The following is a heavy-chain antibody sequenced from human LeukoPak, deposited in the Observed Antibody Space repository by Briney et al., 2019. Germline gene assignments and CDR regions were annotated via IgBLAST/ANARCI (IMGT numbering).Heavy chain of an antibody. J-gene: IGHJ4*02. D-gene: IGHD1-1*01. CDR3: ARSRYTTGTTPAGFDY. CDR2: IRYDGSNK. CDR1: GFTFDIYG. Sequence: PGRSLRLSCAASGFTFDIYGMHWVRQAPGKGLEWVAFIRYDGSNKYYADSMKGRFTISRDNSKNTLYLQMNSLRAEDTAVYYCARSRYTTGTTPAGFDYWGQGTLVTVSS. V-gene: IGHV3-33*08.